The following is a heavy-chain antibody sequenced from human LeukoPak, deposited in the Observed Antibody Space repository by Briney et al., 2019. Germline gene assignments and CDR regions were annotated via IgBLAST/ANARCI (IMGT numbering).Heavy chain of an antibody. V-gene: IGHV3-7*05. Sequence: GGPLRLSCAGSGFKFSSLWMSWVRQAPGKGLEWVAHISQDGSEKKYVDSVKGRFTISRDNAKNSQYLQMNSLRVEDTAVFYCGRSGNLDVWGQGTLVTVSS. J-gene: IGHJ4*02. CDR3: GRSGNLDV. D-gene: IGHD3-3*01. CDR2: ISQDGSEK. CDR1: GFKFSSLW.